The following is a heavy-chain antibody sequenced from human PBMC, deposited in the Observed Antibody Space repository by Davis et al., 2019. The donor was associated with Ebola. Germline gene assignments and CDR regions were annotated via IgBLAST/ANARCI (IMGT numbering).Heavy chain of an antibody. CDR3: AREYKQTGNDY. V-gene: IGHV4-61*01. CDR2: IYYSGST. CDR1: GGSVSSGSYY. J-gene: IGHJ4*02. D-gene: IGHD1-14*01. Sequence: MPSETLSLTCTVSGGSVSSGSYYWSWIRQPPGKGLEWIGYIYYSGSTNYNPSLKSRVTISVDTSKNQFSLKLSSVTAADTAVYYCAREYKQTGNDYWGQGTLVTVSS.